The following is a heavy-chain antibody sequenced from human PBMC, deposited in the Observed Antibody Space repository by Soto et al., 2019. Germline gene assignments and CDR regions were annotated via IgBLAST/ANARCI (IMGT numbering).Heavy chain of an antibody. CDR1: GFTFTDAW. V-gene: IGHV3-15*07. CDR2: IKSNSDGGTT. Sequence: GALRLSCTASGFTFTDAWMNWLRQTPEKGLEWVGRIKSNSDGGTTDYAAPVKDRFTISRDDSKSTLYLQMNSLGTDDTAVYYCTTDCLFGGGRVRHYLDYWGQGARETVSA. J-gene: IGHJ4*02. CDR3: TTDCLFGGGRVRHYLDY. D-gene: IGHD3-16*01.